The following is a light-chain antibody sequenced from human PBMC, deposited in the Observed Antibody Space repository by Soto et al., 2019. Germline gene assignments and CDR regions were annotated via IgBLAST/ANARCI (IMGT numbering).Light chain of an antibody. CDR1: QSVSSSY. CDR2: GAS. CDR3: QQYGRSPGYT. J-gene: IGKJ2*01. V-gene: IGKV3-20*01. Sequence: EIVLTQSPGTLSLSPGERATLSCRASQSVSSSYLAWYQQKPGQAPRLLIYGASSRATGIPDRFSGSGSGTDVTLTISRLEPEDYAVYYCQQYGRSPGYTFGQGTKLEIK.